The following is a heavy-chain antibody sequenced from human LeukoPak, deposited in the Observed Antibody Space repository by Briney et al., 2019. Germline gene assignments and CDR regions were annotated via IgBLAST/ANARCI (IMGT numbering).Heavy chain of an antibody. CDR2: IYYSGSS. CDR3: ARLNIIGSSPVHHFDY. V-gene: IGHV4-59*08. J-gene: IGHJ4*02. D-gene: IGHD6-13*01. Sequence: SETLSLTCTVSGGSISGYYWSWIRQPPGKGLEYIAYIYYSGSSDYNPSLKSRVTISVDTSKNQFSLKLSSVTAADTAVYYCARLNIIGSSPVHHFDYWGQGTLVTVSS. CDR1: GGSISGYY.